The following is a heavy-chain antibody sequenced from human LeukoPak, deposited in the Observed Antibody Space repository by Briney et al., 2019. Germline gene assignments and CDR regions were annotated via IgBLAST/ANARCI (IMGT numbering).Heavy chain of an antibody. CDR3: AVNLTRHTFDI. CDR1: SGSISTYY. CDR2: IYYSGST. J-gene: IGHJ3*02. D-gene: IGHD1-1*01. Sequence: SETLSLTCTVSSGSISTYYWSWIRQSPGKGLEWIGSIYYSGSTNYNPSLKSRVTISVDTSKNQFSLELSSVTAAGTAVYYCAVNLTRHTFDIWGQGTMVTVSS. V-gene: IGHV4-59*08.